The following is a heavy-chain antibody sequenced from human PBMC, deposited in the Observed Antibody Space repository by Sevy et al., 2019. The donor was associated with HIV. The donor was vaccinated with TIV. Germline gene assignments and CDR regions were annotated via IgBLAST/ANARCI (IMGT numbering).Heavy chain of an antibody. V-gene: IGHV3-30*18. CDR1: GFTFTTSG. J-gene: IGHJ6*02. D-gene: IGHD3-9*01. CDR3: AKDFTGYNGMDV. Sequence: GGSLRLSCVVSGFTFTTSGMHWVRQAPGKGLEWVAVISYHGRDKFYADSVKDRFTISRDNSDNILYLHMNSLRSEDTAVYYCAKDFTGYNGMDVWGQGTMVTVSS. CDR2: ISYHGRDK.